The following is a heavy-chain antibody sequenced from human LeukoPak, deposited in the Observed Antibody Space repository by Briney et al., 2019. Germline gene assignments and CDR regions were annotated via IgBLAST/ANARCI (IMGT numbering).Heavy chain of an antibody. J-gene: IGHJ4*02. CDR1: GFTFCSYA. V-gene: IGHV3-30-3*01. CDR2: ISYDGSNK. CDR3: ARDRFLAATAFDY. D-gene: IGHD3-3*01. Sequence: GGSLRLSCAASGFTFCSYAMHWVRQAPGKGLEWVAVISYDGSNKYYADSVKGRFTISRGNSKNTLYLQMNSLRAEDTAVYYCARDRFLAATAFDYWGQGTLVTVSS.